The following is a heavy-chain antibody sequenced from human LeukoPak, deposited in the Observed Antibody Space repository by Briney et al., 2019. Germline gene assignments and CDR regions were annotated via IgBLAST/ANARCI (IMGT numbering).Heavy chain of an antibody. CDR3: AKVLLWFGELPGADY. Sequence: GGSLRLSCAASGFTFSSYAMSWVRRAPGKGLEWVSAISGSGGSTYYADSVKGRFTISRDNSKNTLYLQMNSLRAEDTAVYYCAKVLLWFGELPGADYWGQGTLVTVSS. CDR1: GFTFSSYA. V-gene: IGHV3-23*01. D-gene: IGHD3-10*01. CDR2: ISGSGGST. J-gene: IGHJ4*02.